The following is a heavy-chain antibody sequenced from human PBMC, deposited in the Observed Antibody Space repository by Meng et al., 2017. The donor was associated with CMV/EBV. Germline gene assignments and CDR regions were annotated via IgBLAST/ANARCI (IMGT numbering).Heavy chain of an antibody. CDR2: IYSGGST. V-gene: IGHV3-53*01. CDR1: GFTVSSNY. CDR3: ARLPEYGGYYDILTGYSRTTYGMDV. D-gene: IGHD3-9*01. J-gene: IGHJ6*02. Sequence: GESLKISCAASGFTVSSNYMGWVRQAPGKGLEWVSVIYSGGSTYYADSVKGRFTISRDNSKNTLYLQMNSLRAEDTAVYYCARLPEYGGYYDILTGYSRTTYGMDVWGQGTTVTISS.